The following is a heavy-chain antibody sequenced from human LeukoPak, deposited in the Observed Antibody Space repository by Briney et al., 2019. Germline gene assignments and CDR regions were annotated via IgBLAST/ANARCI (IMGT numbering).Heavy chain of an antibody. V-gene: IGHV4-38-2*02. Sequence: SETLSLTCTVSGYSIISGYSWEWIRQPPGKGLEWIGSFHYSGGTYYNPSLMSRVTISGDTSKNQFSLRLSSVTAADTAVYYCARLGGGGHFSTTYYFDYWGQGTLVTVSS. D-gene: IGHD3-3*02. CDR3: ARLGGGGHFSTTYYFDY. CDR1: GYSIISGYS. CDR2: FHYSGGT. J-gene: IGHJ4*02.